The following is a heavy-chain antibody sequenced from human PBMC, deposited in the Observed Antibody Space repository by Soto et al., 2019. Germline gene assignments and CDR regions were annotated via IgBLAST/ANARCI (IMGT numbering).Heavy chain of an antibody. CDR3: ARDIPFQHYMDV. CDR1: GGSISSGGYY. V-gene: IGHV4-31*01. J-gene: IGHJ6*03. D-gene: IGHD2-2*01. Sequence: SETLSLTCTVSGGSISSGGYYWSWIRQHPGKGLELIGYIYYSGSTYYNPSLKSLVTISVDTSKNQFSLKLSSVTAADTAVYYCARDIPFQHYMDVWGKGTTVTVSS. CDR2: IYYSGST.